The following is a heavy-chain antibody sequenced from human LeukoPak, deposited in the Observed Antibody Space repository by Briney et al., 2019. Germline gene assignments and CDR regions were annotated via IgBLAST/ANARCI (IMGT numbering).Heavy chain of an antibody. CDR3: ARDVVPYYYYYMDV. D-gene: IGHD2-21*01. CDR1: GFTFSSYA. Sequence: PGGSLRLSCAASGFTFSSYAMSWVRQAPGKGLEWVSAISGSGGSTYYADSVKGRFTISRDNSKNTLYLQMISLRADDTAVYYCARDVVPYYYYYMDVWGKGTTVTVSS. V-gene: IGHV3-23*01. CDR2: ISGSGGST. J-gene: IGHJ6*03.